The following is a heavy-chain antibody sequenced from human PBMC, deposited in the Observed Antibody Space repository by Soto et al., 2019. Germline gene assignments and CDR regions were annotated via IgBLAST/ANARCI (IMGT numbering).Heavy chain of an antibody. D-gene: IGHD2-2*01. CDR3: ARAYPYCSSTSCYLTDAFDI. J-gene: IGHJ3*02. V-gene: IGHV4-4*07. CDR2: IYTSGRT. Sequence: QVQLQESGPGLVKPSETLSLTCTVSGGSISSYYWSWIRQPAGKGLEWIGRIYTSGRTNYNPSLKSRVTMSVETSKNQFSLKLSSVTAADTAVYYCARAYPYCSSTSCYLTDAFDIWGQGTMVTVSS. CDR1: GGSISSYY.